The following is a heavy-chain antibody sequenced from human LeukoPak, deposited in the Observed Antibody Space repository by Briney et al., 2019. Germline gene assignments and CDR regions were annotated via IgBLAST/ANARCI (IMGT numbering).Heavy chain of an antibody. Sequence: GASVKVSCKVSGYTLTELSMHWVRQAPGKGLEWMAGFDPEDGETIYAQKFQGRVTMTKDTSTDTAYMELSSLRSEDTAVYYCATEGVAVAGTFDYWGQGTLVTVSS. V-gene: IGHV1-24*01. J-gene: IGHJ4*02. CDR2: FDPEDGET. CDR3: ATEGVAVAGTFDY. CDR1: GYTLTELS. D-gene: IGHD6-19*01.